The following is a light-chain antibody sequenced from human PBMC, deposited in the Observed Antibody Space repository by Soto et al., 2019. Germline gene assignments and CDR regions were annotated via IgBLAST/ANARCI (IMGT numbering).Light chain of an antibody. CDR1: QSVSSY. J-gene: IGKJ4*01. V-gene: IGKV3-11*01. CDR3: QQRSNWLT. CDR2: HTS. Sequence: EIVLTQSPATLSLSPGDRATLSCRASQSVSSYLAWYQQKPGQAPRLLIYHTSNRATGIPARFSGSGSGTDFTLTISSLEPEDFAVYYCQQRSNWLTFGGGTKVDIK.